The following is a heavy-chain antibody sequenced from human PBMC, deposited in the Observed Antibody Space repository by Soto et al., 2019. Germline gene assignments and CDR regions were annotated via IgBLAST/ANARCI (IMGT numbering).Heavy chain of an antibody. D-gene: IGHD4-17*01. Sequence: QVQLQESGPGLVKPSQTLSLTCTVSGGSISSGDYYWSWIRQPPGKGLEWIGYIYYSGSTYYNPSLMSRVTISADTPKNQLARKLSTVTAADTAVYYCARDSRTMTPVTTARDYYYDGMDVWGQGTTVTVSS. J-gene: IGHJ6*02. V-gene: IGHV4-30-4*01. CDR3: ARDSRTMTPVTTARDYYYDGMDV. CDR1: GGSISSGDYY. CDR2: IYYSGST.